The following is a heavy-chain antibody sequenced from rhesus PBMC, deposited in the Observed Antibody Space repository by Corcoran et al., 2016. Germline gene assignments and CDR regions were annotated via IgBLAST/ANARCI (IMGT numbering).Heavy chain of an antibody. Sequence: QVQLQDSGPGLVKPSDTLSLTCAVSGGSFSVYYLGWIRQPSVRGLEWIGYMRGSSGSTDYIPSLKSRVTISIDTSKNQFALKLSSVTAADTAVYYCARGGSWGFSTILDYWGQGVLVPVSS. CDR1: GGSFSVYY. CDR3: ARGGSWGFSTILDY. V-gene: IGHV4-165*01. J-gene: IGHJ4*01. CDR2: MRGSSGST. D-gene: IGHD3-3*01.